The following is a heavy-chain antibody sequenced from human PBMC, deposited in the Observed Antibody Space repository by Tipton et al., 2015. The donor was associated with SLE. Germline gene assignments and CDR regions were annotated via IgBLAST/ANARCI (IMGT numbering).Heavy chain of an antibody. V-gene: IGHV4-38-2*02. Sequence: GLVKPSETLSLTCTVSGYSISSGFYWGWIRQPPGKGLEWIGNIYHSGSTFYNPSLKSRVTISVDTSKNQFSLKLRSVTAADTAVYYCAREGRGSSGFDYWGQGTLVTVSS. CDR1: GYSISSGFY. J-gene: IGHJ4*02. D-gene: IGHD6-6*01. CDR3: AREGRGSSGFDY. CDR2: IYHSGST.